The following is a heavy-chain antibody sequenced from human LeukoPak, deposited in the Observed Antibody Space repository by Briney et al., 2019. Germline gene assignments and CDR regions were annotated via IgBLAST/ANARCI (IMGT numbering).Heavy chain of an antibody. CDR3: ATSSWYRLAY. V-gene: IGHV3-72*01. D-gene: IGHD6-13*01. Sequence: GGSLRLSCAASGFTFSDSFMSWVRQAPGKGLEWIGRSRYKADSYTAEYAASVKGRFTISRDESKNSLYLQIRSLETEDAAVYYCATSSWYRLAYWGQGSLVTVSS. CDR1: GFTFSDSF. J-gene: IGHJ4*02. CDR2: SRYKADSYTA.